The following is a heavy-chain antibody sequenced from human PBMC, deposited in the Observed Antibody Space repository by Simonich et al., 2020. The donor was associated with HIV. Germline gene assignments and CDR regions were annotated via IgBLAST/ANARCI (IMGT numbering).Heavy chain of an antibody. Sequence: QVQLVESGGGVVQPGRSLRLSCAASGFTFSSYAMTWVRRAPGKGLEWVAVISYDGSNKYYADSVKGRFTISRDNSKNTLYLQMNSLRAEDTAVYYCASGGSISSVWADDYWGQGTLVTVSS. J-gene: IGHJ4*02. CDR1: GFTFSSYA. CDR2: ISYDGSNK. CDR3: ASGGSISSVWADDY. D-gene: IGHD3-16*01. V-gene: IGHV3-30*07.